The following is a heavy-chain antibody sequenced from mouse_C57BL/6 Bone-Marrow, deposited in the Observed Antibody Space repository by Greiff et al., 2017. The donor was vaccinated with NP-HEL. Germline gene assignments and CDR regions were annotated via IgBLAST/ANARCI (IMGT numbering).Heavy chain of an antibody. J-gene: IGHJ2*01. CDR1: GFSLTSYG. V-gene: IGHV2-2*01. CDR3: ARKGWDGGYYFDY. D-gene: IGHD4-1*01. CDR2: IWSGGST. Sequence: VKLKESGPGLVQPSQSLSITCTVSGFSLTSYGVHWVRQSPGKGLEWLGVIWSGGSTDYNAAFISRLSISKDNSKSQVFFKMNSLQADDTAIYYCARKGWDGGYYFDYWGQGTTLTVSS.